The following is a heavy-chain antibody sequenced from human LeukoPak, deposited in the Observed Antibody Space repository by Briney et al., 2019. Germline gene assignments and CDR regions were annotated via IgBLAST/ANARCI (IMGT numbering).Heavy chain of an antibody. D-gene: IGHD2-2*01. J-gene: IGHJ4*02. CDR3: AKGRYCSSTSCYEAGGDY. Sequence: GGYLSLYCAASGFTFSSYAMSWLRQAPGHGLVWVSAISGSSGSTYYAVYVKGRFTISRDNSKNTLYLQMNSLRAEDTAVYYCAKGRYCSSTSCYEAGGDYWGQGTLVTVSS. V-gene: IGHV3-23*01. CDR1: GFTFSSYA. CDR2: ISGSSGST.